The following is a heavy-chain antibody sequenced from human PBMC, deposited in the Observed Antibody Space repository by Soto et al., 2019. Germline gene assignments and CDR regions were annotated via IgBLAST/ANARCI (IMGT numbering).Heavy chain of an antibody. CDR3: ARRERYYGSPGWFDP. Sequence: PSETLSLTCSVSGASINNFAYYWGWIRQPPGKGLEWIGTVYYNENTYYNPSLRSRVAISVDTAKSQFSLNLRSVTAADTAVYFCARRERYYGSPGWFDPWGQGTLVTVSS. CDR2: VYYNENT. CDR1: GASINNFAYY. V-gene: IGHV4-39*01. J-gene: IGHJ5*01. D-gene: IGHD3-10*01.